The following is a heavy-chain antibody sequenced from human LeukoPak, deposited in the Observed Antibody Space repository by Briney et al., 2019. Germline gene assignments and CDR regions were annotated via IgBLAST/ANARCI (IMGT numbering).Heavy chain of an antibody. CDR1: GGSISSGSYY. Sequence: PSETLSLTCTVSGGSISSGSYYWSWIRQPAGKGLEWIGRIYTSGSTNYNPSLKSRVTISVDRSKNQFSLKLSSVTAADTAVYYCARGGYYGSGNYFDYWGQGTLVTVSS. V-gene: IGHV4-61*02. CDR2: IYTSGST. J-gene: IGHJ4*02. D-gene: IGHD3-10*01. CDR3: ARGGYYGSGNYFDY.